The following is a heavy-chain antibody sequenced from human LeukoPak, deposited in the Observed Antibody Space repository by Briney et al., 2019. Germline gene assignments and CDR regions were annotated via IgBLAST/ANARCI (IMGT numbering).Heavy chain of an antibody. CDR2: ISSSSYI. CDR3: ARLSSSQYYYYYMDV. Sequence: GSLRLSCAASGFTFSSYSMNWVRQAPGKGLEWVSSISSSSYIYYADSVKGRFTISRDNAKNSLYLQMNSLRAEDTAVYYCARLSSSQYYYYYMDVWGKGTTVTVSS. D-gene: IGHD6-6*01. J-gene: IGHJ6*03. CDR1: GFTFSSYS. V-gene: IGHV3-21*01.